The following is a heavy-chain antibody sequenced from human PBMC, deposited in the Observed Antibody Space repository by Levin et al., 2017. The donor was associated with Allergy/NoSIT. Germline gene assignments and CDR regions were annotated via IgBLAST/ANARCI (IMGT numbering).Heavy chain of an antibody. D-gene: IGHD4-17*01. V-gene: IGHV4-31*03. CDR2: IFYTGPT. J-gene: IGHJ4*02. Sequence: SQTLSLTCTVSGASISSGGYHWSWIRQRPGKGLEWIGNIFYTGPTYYNPSLKSRVTISVDTSENQFSLELNSVTAADTAVYYCARTVNTLTTGFLHWGQGTPVTVSS. CDR3: ARTVNTLTTGFLH. CDR1: GASISSGGYH.